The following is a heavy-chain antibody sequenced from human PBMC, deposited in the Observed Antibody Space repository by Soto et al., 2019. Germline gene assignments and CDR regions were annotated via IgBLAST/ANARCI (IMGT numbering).Heavy chain of an antibody. CDR3: AGEVAAAGTMGVP. Sequence: GGSLRLSCAASGFTFSSYSMNWVRQAPGKGLEWVSSISSSSSYIYYADSVKGRFTISRDNAKNSLYLQMNSLRAEDTAVYYCAGEVAAAGTMGVPWGQGTLVTVSS. D-gene: IGHD6-13*01. CDR2: ISSSSSYI. CDR1: GFTFSSYS. V-gene: IGHV3-21*01. J-gene: IGHJ5*02.